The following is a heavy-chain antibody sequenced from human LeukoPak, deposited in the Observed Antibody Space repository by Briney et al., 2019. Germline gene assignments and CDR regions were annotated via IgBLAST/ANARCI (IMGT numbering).Heavy chain of an antibody. D-gene: IGHD3-10*01. V-gene: IGHV4-39*01. Sequence: SETLSLTCTVSGGSISSSTYYWDWIRQPPGKGLEWIGSISYSGSTYYNPPLKSRVTISVDTSKNQFSLKLSSVTAADTAVYYCALTFYYGSGSGDNWFDPWGQGTLVTVSS. CDR2: ISYSGST. CDR1: GGSISSSTYY. J-gene: IGHJ5*02. CDR3: ALTFYYGSGSGDNWFDP.